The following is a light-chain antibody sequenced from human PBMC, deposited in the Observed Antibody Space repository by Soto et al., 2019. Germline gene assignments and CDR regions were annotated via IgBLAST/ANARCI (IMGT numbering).Light chain of an antibody. CDR2: DVT. CDR3: LSYAGNYMYV. CDR1: SSDIGTYNA. Sequence: QSALTQPRSVSGSPGQSVTISCTGTSSDIGTYNAVSWYQQNPGKAPKMMIFDVTKRPSGVPDRFSGSKSGNTASLTISGLQAEDEADYFCLSYAGNYMYVFGTGTKVTV. V-gene: IGLV2-11*01. J-gene: IGLJ1*01.